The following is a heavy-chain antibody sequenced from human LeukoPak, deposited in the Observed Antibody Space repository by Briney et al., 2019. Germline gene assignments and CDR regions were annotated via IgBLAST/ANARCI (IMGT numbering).Heavy chain of an antibody. CDR1: GFTFSSYA. CDR3: AKERKLLPFDC. J-gene: IGHJ4*02. CDR2: ISYDGSNK. D-gene: IGHD4-23*01. V-gene: IGHV3-30-3*01. Sequence: GGSLRLSCAASGFTFSSYAMHWVRQAPGKGLEWVAVISYDGSNKYYADSVKGRFTISRDNSKNTLYLQMNSLRPEDTAVYYCAKERKLLPFDCWGQGTLVTVSS.